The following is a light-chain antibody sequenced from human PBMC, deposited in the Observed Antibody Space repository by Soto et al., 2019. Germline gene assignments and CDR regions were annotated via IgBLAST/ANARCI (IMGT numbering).Light chain of an antibody. CDR2: DVS. Sequence: IVAIPCRASEIISSSLAWYQQKPGKAPKLLIYDVSNLESGVPSRFSGSGSGTEFTLTISSLQPDDFATYYCQHYNRYSWTFGEGTKVDIK. J-gene: IGKJ1*01. CDR3: QHYNRYSWT. V-gene: IGKV1-5*01. CDR1: EIISSS.